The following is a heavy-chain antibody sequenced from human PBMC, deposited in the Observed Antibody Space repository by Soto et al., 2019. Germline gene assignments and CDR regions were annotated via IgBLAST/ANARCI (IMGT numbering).Heavy chain of an antibody. V-gene: IGHV3-7*01. CDR2: INQDGSEK. CDR1: QISFSSYW. CDR3: GAARPNFDY. D-gene: IGHD6-6*01. J-gene: IGHJ4*02. Sequence: PGGSLRLSCVVSQISFSSYWMTWVRQAPGKGLECMANINQDGSEKYYEDSVKGRFTISRDNTKNTLYLQMNSLRAEDTAVYYCGAARPNFDYWGQGTLVTVSS.